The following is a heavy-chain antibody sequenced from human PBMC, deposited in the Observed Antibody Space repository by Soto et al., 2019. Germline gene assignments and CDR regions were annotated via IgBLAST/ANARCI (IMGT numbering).Heavy chain of an antibody. CDR2: ISWNSGSI. J-gene: IGHJ6*02. D-gene: IGHD6-19*01. CDR3: AKGTGQWVARYYYGVDV. V-gene: IGHV3-9*01. CDR1: GFTFDDHA. Sequence: EVQLVESGGGLVQPGRSLRLSCAASGFTFDDHAMHWVRQAPGKGLEWVSGISWNSGSIGYADSVKGRFTISRDNAKSSLYLQMNNLRAEDTALYYCAKGTGQWVARYYYGVDVWGQGTTVTVSS.